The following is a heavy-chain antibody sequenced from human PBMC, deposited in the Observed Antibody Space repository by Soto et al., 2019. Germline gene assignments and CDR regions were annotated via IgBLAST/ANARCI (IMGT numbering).Heavy chain of an antibody. CDR2: IKSKTDGGTT. D-gene: IGHD1-20*01. Sequence: GGSLRLSCAASGFTFSNAWMNWVRQAPGKGLEWVGRIKSKTDGGTTDYAAPVKGRFTISRDDSKNTLYLQMNSLKTEDTAVYYCTTDNRDVITGTTVWFDPWGQGTLVTVSS. CDR1: GFTFSNAW. CDR3: TTDNRDVITGTTVWFDP. J-gene: IGHJ5*02. V-gene: IGHV3-15*07.